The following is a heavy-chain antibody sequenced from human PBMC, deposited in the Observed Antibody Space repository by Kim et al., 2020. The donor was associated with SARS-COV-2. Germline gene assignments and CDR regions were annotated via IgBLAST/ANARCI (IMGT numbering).Heavy chain of an antibody. CDR1: GYTLTELS. V-gene: IGHV1-24*01. J-gene: IGHJ4*02. CDR3: ATVRFLEWLFLFDY. CDR2: FDPEDGET. D-gene: IGHD3-3*01. Sequence: ASVKVSCKVSGYTLTELSMHWVRQAPGKGLEWMGGFDPEDGETIYAQKFQGRVTMTEDTSTDTAYMELSSLRSEDTAVYYCATVRFLEWLFLFDYWGQGTLVTVSS.